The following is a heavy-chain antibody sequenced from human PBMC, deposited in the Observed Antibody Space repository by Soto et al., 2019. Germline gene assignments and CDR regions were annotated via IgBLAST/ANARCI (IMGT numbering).Heavy chain of an antibody. V-gene: IGHV1-69*01. D-gene: IGHD3-10*01. J-gene: IGHJ6*01. CDR1: GGTFSSYA. CDR3: ARVIMVRGVISYYYGMDV. CDR2: IIPIFGTA. Sequence: QVQLVQSGAEVKKPGSSVKVSCKASGGTFSSYAISWVRQAPVQGLEWMGGIIPIFGTANYAQKFQGRVTMTADESTSTAYMERSSLRSEDTAVYYCARVIMVRGVISYYYGMDVWGQGTTVTVSS.